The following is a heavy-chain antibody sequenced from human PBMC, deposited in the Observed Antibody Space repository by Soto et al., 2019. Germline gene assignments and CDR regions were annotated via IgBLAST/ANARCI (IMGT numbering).Heavy chain of an antibody. J-gene: IGHJ6*02. Sequence: AGGSLRLSCAASGFTFSSYGMHWVRQAPGKGLEWVAVIWYDGSNKYYADSVKGRFTISRDNSKNTLYLQMNSLRAEDTAVYYCARVERYSSSLSTWGMDVWGHGTTVTVSS. V-gene: IGHV3-33*01. CDR1: GFTFSSYG. CDR2: IWYDGSNK. CDR3: ARVERYSSSLSTWGMDV. D-gene: IGHD6-6*01.